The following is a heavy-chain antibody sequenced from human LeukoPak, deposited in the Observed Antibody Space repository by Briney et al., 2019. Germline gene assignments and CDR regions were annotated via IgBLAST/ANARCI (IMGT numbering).Heavy chain of an antibody. CDR2: INHSGST. D-gene: IGHD6-19*01. CDR1: GGSFSGYY. J-gene: IGHJ1*01. CDR3: ALAVAGTKYFQH. Sequence: SQTLSLTCAVYGGSFSGYYWSWIRQPPGKGLEWIGEINHSGSTNYNPSLKSRVTISVDTSKNQFSLKLSSVTAADTAVYYCALAVAGTKYFQHWGQGTLVTVSS. V-gene: IGHV4-34*01.